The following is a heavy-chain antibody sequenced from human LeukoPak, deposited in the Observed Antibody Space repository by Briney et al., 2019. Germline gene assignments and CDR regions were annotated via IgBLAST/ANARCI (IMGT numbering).Heavy chain of an antibody. CDR3: AKPARTDYADY. D-gene: IGHD1-14*01. Sequence: GGSLRLSCVASGFTFSSYWMSWVRQAPGKGPEWVANIKQESGEIYYVDSVKGRFAISRDNAKNSLYLQMNSLRAEDTAVYYCAKPARTDYADYWGQGTLVTVSS. J-gene: IGHJ4*02. CDR2: IKQESGEI. CDR1: GFTFSSYW. V-gene: IGHV3-7*03.